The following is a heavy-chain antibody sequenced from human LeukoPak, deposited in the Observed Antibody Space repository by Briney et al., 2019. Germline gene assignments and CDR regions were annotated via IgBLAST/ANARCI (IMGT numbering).Heavy chain of an antibody. CDR2: ISGSGIST. CDR1: GFTFSSYA. Sequence: GGSLRLSCAASGFTFSSYAMIWVRQAPGKGLEWVSAISGSGISTYYADAVKGGFTISRDNSKNTLYLHMNSLRAEDTAVFYCARDRDTGEPYFDYWGQGTLVTVSS. J-gene: IGHJ4*02. D-gene: IGHD7-27*01. V-gene: IGHV3-23*01. CDR3: ARDRDTGEPYFDY.